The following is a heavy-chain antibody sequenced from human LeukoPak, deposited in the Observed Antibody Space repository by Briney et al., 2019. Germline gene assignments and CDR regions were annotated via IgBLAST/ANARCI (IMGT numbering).Heavy chain of an antibody. J-gene: IGHJ3*02. CDR2: INPSGGST. V-gene: IGHV1-46*03. Sequence: ASVKVSCKASGYTFTSYYMHWVRQAPGQGLEWMGIINPSGGSTSYAQKFQGRVTMTRDTSTSTDYMELSSLRSEDTAVYYCAASYYYDSSGYFSEAFDIWGQGTMVTVSS. CDR1: GYTFTSYY. CDR3: AASYYYDSSGYFSEAFDI. D-gene: IGHD3-22*01.